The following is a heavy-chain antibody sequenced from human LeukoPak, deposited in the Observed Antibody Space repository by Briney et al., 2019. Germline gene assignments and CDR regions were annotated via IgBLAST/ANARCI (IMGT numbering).Heavy chain of an antibody. V-gene: IGHV1-24*01. Sequence: GASVKVSCKVSGYTLTELSMHWVRQAPGKGLEWMGGFDPEDGETIYAQKFQGRVTMTEDTSTDTAYMELSSLRSEDTAVYYCATAPYCSSTSCYTGLDYWGQGTLVTVSS. CDR2: FDPEDGET. CDR3: ATAPYCSSTSCYTGLDY. D-gene: IGHD2-2*02. CDR1: GYTLTELS. J-gene: IGHJ4*02.